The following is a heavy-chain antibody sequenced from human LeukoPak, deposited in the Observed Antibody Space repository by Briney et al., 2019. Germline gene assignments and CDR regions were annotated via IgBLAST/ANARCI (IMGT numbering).Heavy chain of an antibody. CDR2: ISSSSSTI. Sequence: GGSLRLSCAASGFTFSSYSMNWVRQAPGKGLEWVSYISSSSSTIHYADSVKGRFTISRDNAKNSLYLQMNSLRAEDTAVYYCARGLTVGGYFDYWGQGTLVTVSS. D-gene: IGHD3-16*01. CDR1: GFTFSSYS. V-gene: IGHV3-48*01. J-gene: IGHJ4*02. CDR3: ARGLTVGGYFDY.